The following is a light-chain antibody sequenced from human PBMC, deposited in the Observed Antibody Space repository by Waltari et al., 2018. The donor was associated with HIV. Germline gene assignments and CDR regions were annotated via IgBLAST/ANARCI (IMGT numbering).Light chain of an antibody. CDR1: QDISNY. Sequence: DLQMPQSPSSLSASVGDRVTITCQASQDISNYLNWYQQKPGKAPKLLIFDASNLKTGVPSRFSGSGFGTDFTFTIDSLQPEDIATYYCQQYDNLPVTFGGGTKVEF. J-gene: IGKJ4*01. V-gene: IGKV1-33*01. CDR2: DAS. CDR3: QQYDNLPVT.